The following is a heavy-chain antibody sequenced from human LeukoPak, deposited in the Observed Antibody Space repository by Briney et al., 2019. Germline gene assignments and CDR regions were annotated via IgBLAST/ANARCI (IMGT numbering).Heavy chain of an antibody. CDR1: GGSISGSSYY. D-gene: IGHD3-9*01. J-gene: IGHJ4*02. CDR2: IYYSGST. Sequence: PSETLSLTCAVSGGSISGSSYYWGWIRQPPGKGLEWIGTIYYSGSTYYKPSLKSRVTISVDTSKNQFSLKLSSVTAADTAVYYCARAITYYEILTGYSREYYFDDWGQGTLVTVSS. V-gene: IGHV4-39*07. CDR3: ARAITYYEILTGYSREYYFDD.